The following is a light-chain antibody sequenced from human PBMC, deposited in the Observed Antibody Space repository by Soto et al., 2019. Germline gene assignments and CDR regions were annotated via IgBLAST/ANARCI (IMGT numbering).Light chain of an antibody. J-gene: IGKJ4*01. CDR2: GAS. CDR1: QSVSSSY. CDR3: QQYGSSPLT. Sequence: EIVLTQSPGTLSLSPGGRATLSCRASQSVSSSYLAWYQQKPGQAPRLLIYGASSRATGIPDRLSGSGSGTDFTLTISRLEPEDFAVYYCQQYGSSPLTFGGGTKVDIK. V-gene: IGKV3-20*01.